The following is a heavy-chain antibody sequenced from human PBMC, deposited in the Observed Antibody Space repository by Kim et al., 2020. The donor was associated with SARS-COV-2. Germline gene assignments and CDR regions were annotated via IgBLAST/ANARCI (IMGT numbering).Heavy chain of an antibody. V-gene: IGHV4-61*01. CDR2: IYYSGST. D-gene: IGHD5-18*01. CDR1: GGSVSSGSYY. J-gene: IGHJ6*02. CDR3: ARDREAMAHYYYYGMDV. Sequence: SETLSLTCTVSGGSVSSGSYYWSWIRQPPGKGLEWIGYIYYSGSTNYNPSLKSRVTISVDTSKNQFSLKLSSVTAADTAVYYCARDREAMAHYYYYGMDVWGQGTTVTVSS.